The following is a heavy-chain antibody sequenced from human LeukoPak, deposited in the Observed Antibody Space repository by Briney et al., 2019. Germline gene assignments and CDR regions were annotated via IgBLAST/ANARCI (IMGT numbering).Heavy chain of an antibody. J-gene: IGHJ4*02. V-gene: IGHV3-30-3*01. CDR2: ISYDGSNK. CDR1: GFTFSSYA. D-gene: IGHD3-16*01. CDR3: ARGPRGSYFFDY. Sequence: PGGSLRLSCAASGFTFSSYAMHWVRQAPGKGLEWVAVISYDGSNKYYADSVKGRFTISRDNSKNTLYLQMDSLRPEDTAVYCCARGPRGSYFFDYWGQGTLVTVSS.